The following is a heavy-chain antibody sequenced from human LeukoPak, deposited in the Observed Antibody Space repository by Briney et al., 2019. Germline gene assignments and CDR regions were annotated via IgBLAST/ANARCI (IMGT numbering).Heavy chain of an antibody. J-gene: IGHJ3*02. CDR1: GYTFTTYG. D-gene: IGHD2-2*02. CDR2: INGYNGNT. V-gene: IGHV1-18*01. CDR3: ERDGILQYCGSISCYRAHDAFDM. Sequence: ASVRVSCKAFGYTFTTYGISWVRQAPGQGVEWMGWINGYNGNTNYAQKLQGRVTMTTDTSTSTAYMELRSLRSDDTAVYYCERDGILQYCGSISCYRAHDAFDMWGQGTMVTVSS.